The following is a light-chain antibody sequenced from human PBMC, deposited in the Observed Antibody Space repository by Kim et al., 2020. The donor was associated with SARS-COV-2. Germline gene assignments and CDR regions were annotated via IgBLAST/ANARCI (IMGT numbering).Light chain of an antibody. Sequence: SITIACTGTGRNVSGYAYVTWYQQHPGKGPKTMIYDVSKRPSGVSNRFSGSKSGNTASLTISGLQGEDEADYYCSSYRSSSSSVVFGGGTKLTV. V-gene: IGLV2-14*03. J-gene: IGLJ3*02. CDR2: DVS. CDR3: SSYRSSSSSVV. CDR1: GRNVSGYAY.